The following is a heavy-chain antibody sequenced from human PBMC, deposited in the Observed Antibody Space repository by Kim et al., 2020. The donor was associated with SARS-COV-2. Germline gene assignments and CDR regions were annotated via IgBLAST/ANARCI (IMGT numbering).Heavy chain of an antibody. D-gene: IGHD6-25*01. V-gene: IGHV1-3*01. J-gene: IGHJ4*02. CDR3: ARRGYSSGSHYFDY. Sequence: SETFQGRLIITTDTSATTVYMELSSLTSEDTAMFYCARRGYSSGSHYFDYWGQGTLVTVSS.